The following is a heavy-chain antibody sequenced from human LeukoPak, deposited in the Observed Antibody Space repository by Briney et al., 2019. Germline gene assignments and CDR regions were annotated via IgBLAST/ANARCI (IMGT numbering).Heavy chain of an antibody. Sequence: GASVKVSCKASGYTFTSYAMNWVRQAPGQGLEWMGWINTNTGNPTYAQGFTGRFVFSLDTSVSTAYLQISSLKAEDTAVYYFARRVFENTYYYDSSGFWFDPWGQGTLVTVSS. CDR2: INTNTGNP. J-gene: IGHJ5*02. D-gene: IGHD3-22*01. CDR3: ARRVFENTYYYDSSGFWFDP. CDR1: GYTFTSYA. V-gene: IGHV7-4-1*02.